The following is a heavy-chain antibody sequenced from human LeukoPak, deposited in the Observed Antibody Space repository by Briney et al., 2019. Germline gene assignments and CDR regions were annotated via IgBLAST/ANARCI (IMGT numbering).Heavy chain of an antibody. D-gene: IGHD3-16*01. V-gene: IGHV3-7*04. CDR3: ARMYYDSNASPFDY. J-gene: IGHJ4*02. Sequence: PGGSLRLSCAASGFHISSDWMSWVRQAPGKGLEWVANIKQDGSEKYHVDSVKGRFTISGDNAKNSLYLQMNSLRAEDTAVYYCARMYYDSNASPFDYWGQGTLVTVSS. CDR2: IKQDGSEK. CDR1: GFHISSDW.